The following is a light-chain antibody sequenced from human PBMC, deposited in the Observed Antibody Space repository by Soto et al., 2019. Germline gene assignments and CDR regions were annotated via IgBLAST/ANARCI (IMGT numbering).Light chain of an antibody. J-gene: IGKJ2*01. CDR2: GTS. CDR1: QSVDSRY. CDR3: QQYGTARYT. V-gene: IGKV3-20*01. Sequence: ETVVTQSPGTLSLSPGEGATLSCRASQSVDSRYLAWYQQKPGQAPRLLIHGTSNRASGIPDRFGGRGSGNGFGLAISRLEPGDFAVYYCQQYGTARYTFGRGTTLEFQ.